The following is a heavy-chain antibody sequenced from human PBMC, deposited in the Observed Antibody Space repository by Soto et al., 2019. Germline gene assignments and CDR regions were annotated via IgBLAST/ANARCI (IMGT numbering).Heavy chain of an antibody. D-gene: IGHD3-22*01. CDR2: IGTAGDT. CDR1: GFTFSSYD. CDR3: ARSPPGGYHYYYGMDV. V-gene: IGHV3-13*04. Sequence: EVQLVESGGGLVQPGGSLRLSCAASGFTFSSYDMQWVRQATGKGLEWVSAIGTAGDTYYPGSVKGRFTISRENAKNSLDLQMNSLGAGDTAVYYCARSPPGGYHYYYGMDVWGQGTTVTVSS. J-gene: IGHJ6*01.